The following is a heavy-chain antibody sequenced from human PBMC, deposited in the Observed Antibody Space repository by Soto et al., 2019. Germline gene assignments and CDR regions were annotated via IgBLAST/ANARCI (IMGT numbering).Heavy chain of an antibody. CDR2: IYYSGST. CDR3: ARDSYYYYYGMDV. Sequence: SETLSLTCTVSGGSISSGDYYWSWIRQPPGKGLEWIGYIYYSGSTYYNPSLKSRVTISVDTSKNQFSLKLSSVTAADTAVYYCARDSYYYYYGMDVWGQGTTVTVSS. J-gene: IGHJ6*02. V-gene: IGHV4-30-4*01. CDR1: GGSISSGDYY.